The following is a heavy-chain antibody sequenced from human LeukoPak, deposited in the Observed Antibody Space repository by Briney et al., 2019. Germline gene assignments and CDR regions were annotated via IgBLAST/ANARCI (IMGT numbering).Heavy chain of an antibody. J-gene: IGHJ4*02. V-gene: IGHV3-23*01. Sequence: PGGSLRLSCAASEFAFSSYAMSWVRQAPGKGLEWVSAIGGSGASTYYADSVKGRFTISRDNSKNTLYLQMNSLRAEDTAVYYCAKDTVLLWFGELSDWGQGTLVTVSS. D-gene: IGHD3-10*01. CDR1: EFAFSSYA. CDR3: AKDTVLLWFGELSD. CDR2: IGGSGAST.